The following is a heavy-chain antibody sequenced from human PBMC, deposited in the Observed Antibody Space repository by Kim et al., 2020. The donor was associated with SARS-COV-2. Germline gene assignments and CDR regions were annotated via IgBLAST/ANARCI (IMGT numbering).Heavy chain of an antibody. CDR1: GFTFDDYA. V-gene: IGHV3-43*02. D-gene: IGHD3-22*01. J-gene: IGHJ4*02. CDR3: AKATYYYDSSGYGLLADYFDY. Sequence: GGSLRLSCAASGFTFDDYAMHWVRQAPGKGLEWVSLISGDGGSTYYADSVKGRFTISRDNSKNSLYLQMNSLRTEDTALYYCAKATYYYDSSGYGLLADYFDYWGQGTLVTVSS. CDR2: ISGDGGST.